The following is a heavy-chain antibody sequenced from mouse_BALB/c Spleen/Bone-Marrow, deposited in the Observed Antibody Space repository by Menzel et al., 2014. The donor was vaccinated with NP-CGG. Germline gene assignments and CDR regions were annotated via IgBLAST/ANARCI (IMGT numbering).Heavy chain of an antibody. Sequence: QVQLQQSGAELVRPGTSVKVSCKASGYAFTNYLIEWVKQRPGQGLEWIGVINPGSGGTNYNEKFKGKATLTADKSSSTDYIQLSSLASDDSAVYFCARGGDNGFMDYWGQGTSVTVSS. CDR1: GYAFTNYL. CDR2: INPGSGGT. CDR3: ARGGDNGFMDY. J-gene: IGHJ4*01. D-gene: IGHD1-3*01. V-gene: IGHV1-54*01.